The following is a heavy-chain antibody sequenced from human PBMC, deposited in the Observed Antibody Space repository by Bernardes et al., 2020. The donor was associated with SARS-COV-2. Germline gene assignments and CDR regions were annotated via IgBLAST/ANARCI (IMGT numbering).Heavy chain of an antibody. J-gene: IGHJ4*02. Sequence: VGSLILSCAASGFTFSSTWMQWVRQAPGKGLVWVSRVNSDGRRTTYADSVKGRFTISRDNAKNTLYLQMNSLRAEDTAVYYCASGDSRNYWGQGTLVTVST. CDR3: ASGDSRNY. V-gene: IGHV3-74*01. CDR1: GFTFSSTW. D-gene: IGHD3-22*01. CDR2: VNSDGRRT.